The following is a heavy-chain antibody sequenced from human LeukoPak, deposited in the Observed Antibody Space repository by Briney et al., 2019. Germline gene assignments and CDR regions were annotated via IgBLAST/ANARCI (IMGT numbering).Heavy chain of an antibody. D-gene: IGHD5-18*01. J-gene: IGHJ4*02. CDR3: ARTDRREPTWIQLWPSGPFDY. V-gene: IGHV1-18*04. CDR1: GYTFTSYG. CDR2: ISAYNGNT. Sequence: ASVKVSCKASGYTFTSYGISWVRQAPGQGLEWMGWISAYNGNTNYAQKLQGRVTMTTDTSTSTAYMELRSLRSDDTAVYYCARTDRREPTWIQLWPSGPFDYWGQGTLVTVSS.